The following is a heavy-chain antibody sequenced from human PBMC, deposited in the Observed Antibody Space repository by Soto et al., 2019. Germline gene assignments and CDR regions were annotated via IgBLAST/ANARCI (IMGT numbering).Heavy chain of an antibody. CDR2: INSDGSST. CDR1: GFTFSSYW. V-gene: IGHV3-74*01. J-gene: IGHJ4*02. CDR3: AVAVAGPTAIGY. D-gene: IGHD6-19*01. Sequence: EVQLVESGGGLVQPGGSLRLSCAASGFTFSSYWMHWVRQAPGKGLVWVSRINSDGSSTSYADSVKGRFTISRDNAKNTLYLQMNSLRAEGTAVYYWAVAVAGPTAIGYWGQGTLVTVSS.